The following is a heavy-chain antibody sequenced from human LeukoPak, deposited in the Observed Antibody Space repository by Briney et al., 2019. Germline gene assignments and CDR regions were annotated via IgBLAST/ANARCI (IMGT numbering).Heavy chain of an antibody. CDR1: GFTFSTYG. D-gene: IGHD5-12*01. Sequence: PGGSLRLSCVASGFTFSTYGMNWVRQAPGKGPEWVSYISSSSDAIYYADSVRGRFTISRDNAKNSLYLQMNSLRDEDTAVYYCARAMRSGYDHWGQGTLVTVSS. J-gene: IGHJ4*02. V-gene: IGHV3-48*02. CDR2: ISSSSDAI. CDR3: ARAMRSGYDH.